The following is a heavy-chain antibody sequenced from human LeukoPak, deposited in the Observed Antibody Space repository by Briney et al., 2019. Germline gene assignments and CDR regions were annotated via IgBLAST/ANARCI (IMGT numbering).Heavy chain of an antibody. CDR1: GFTFTTYW. J-gene: IGHJ6*04. Sequence: RSGGSLRLSCVGSGFTFTTYWMSWVRQAPGKGLEWVANIKQDGSEKYYVDSVKGRFTISRDNANNSLYLQMNSLRAEDTAVYYCAELGITMIGGVWGKGTTVTISS. CDR2: IKQDGSEK. D-gene: IGHD3-10*02. V-gene: IGHV3-7*01. CDR3: AELGITMIGGV.